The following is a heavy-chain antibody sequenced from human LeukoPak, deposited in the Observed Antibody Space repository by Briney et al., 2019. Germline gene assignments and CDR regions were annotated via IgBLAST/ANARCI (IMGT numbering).Heavy chain of an antibody. CDR3: ARRDTGWNYCDY. CDR1: GASINGHY. Sequence: PSETLSLTCTISGASINGHYWSWIRQPPGKRLEWIGDIHYKGSTNYNLSLKSRVTISVDTSKNHLSLNLTSVLAADTAIYYCARRDTGWNYCDYWGQGILVTVSS. CDR2: IHYKGST. D-gene: IGHD6-19*01. V-gene: IGHV4-59*08. J-gene: IGHJ4*02.